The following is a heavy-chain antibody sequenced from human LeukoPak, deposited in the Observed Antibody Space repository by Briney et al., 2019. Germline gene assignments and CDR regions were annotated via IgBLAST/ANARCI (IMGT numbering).Heavy chain of an antibody. D-gene: IGHD3-3*01. CDR2: IYYSGST. Sequence: SETLSLTCTVSGGSISSYYWIWIRQPPGKGLEWIGYIYYSGSTNYNPSLKSRVTISVDTSKNQFSLKLSSVTAAGTAVYYCARVGVATNLGYYYYMDVWGKGTTVTVSS. CDR3: ARVGVATNLGYYYYMDV. J-gene: IGHJ6*03. V-gene: IGHV4-59*01. CDR1: GGSISSYY.